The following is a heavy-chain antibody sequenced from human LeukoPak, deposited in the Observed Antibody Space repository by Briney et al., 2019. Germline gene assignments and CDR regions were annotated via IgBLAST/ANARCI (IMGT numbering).Heavy chain of an antibody. V-gene: IGHV1-2*02. J-gene: IGHJ5*02. CDR3: ARAPYYDSSSCYTGSNWFVP. D-gene: IGHD2-2*02. CDR1: GYTFAAYY. CDR2: LNPNSGDT. Sequence: ASVKVSCTASGYTFAAYYVHWVRQAPGQGLEWMGWLNPNSGDTNYAQKFQDRVTMTRDTSISTAYLQMSRLRSDDTAVYYCARAPYYDSSSCYTGSNWFVPWGQGTLVTVSS.